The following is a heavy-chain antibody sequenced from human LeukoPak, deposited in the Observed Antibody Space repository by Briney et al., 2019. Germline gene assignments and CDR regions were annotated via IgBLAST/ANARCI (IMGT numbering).Heavy chain of an antibody. Sequence: PGGSLRLSCAASGFTFNTFTMNWVRRAPAKGLEWVSAINRGGDGTYYADFVQGRFTISRDNSENTLYLQMNSLRPEDTATYYCAKGTERYREVSSFDSWGQGTQVTVSS. D-gene: IGHD3-10*01. V-gene: IGHV3-23*01. CDR1: GFTFNTFT. CDR3: AKGTERYREVSSFDS. CDR2: INRGGDGT. J-gene: IGHJ4*02.